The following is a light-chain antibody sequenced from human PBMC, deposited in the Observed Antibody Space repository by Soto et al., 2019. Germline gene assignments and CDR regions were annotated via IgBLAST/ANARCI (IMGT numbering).Light chain of an antibody. CDR2: DAS. J-gene: IGKJ5*01. V-gene: IGKV3-15*01. CDR1: QSVSTN. CDR3: HQYNNWPIT. Sequence: EIVMTQSPATLSVSPGERATLSCRASQSVSTNLAWYQQKPGQAPRLLIYDASTRATGLPARFSGSGSGTEFTFTISGLQSEDFGVYYCHQYNNWPITFGQGTRLEI.